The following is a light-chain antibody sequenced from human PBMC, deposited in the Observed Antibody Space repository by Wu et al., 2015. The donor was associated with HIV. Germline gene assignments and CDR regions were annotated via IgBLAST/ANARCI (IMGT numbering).Light chain of an antibody. CDR1: RVLST. V-gene: IGKV1-17*03. CDR2: AAS. J-gene: IGKJ4*01. Sequence: RVTIHVSGPVRVLSTCWPGFSRNHGKRSPKRLIYAASLLQKWGPDSRFSGSASGTEFTLTISSLQPEDFATYYCLQHNTYPLTFGGGTKVDIK. CDR3: LQHNTYPLT.